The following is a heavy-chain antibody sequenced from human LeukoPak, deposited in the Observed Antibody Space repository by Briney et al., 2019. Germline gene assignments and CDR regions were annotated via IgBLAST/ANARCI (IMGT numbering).Heavy chain of an antibody. J-gene: IGHJ4*02. CDR2: ISSSGSTI. CDR1: GFTFSDYY. Sequence: PGGSLRLSCAASGFTFSDYYMSWIRQAPGKGLEWVSYISSSGSTIYYADSVKGRFTISRDNAKNSLYLQMNSLRAEDTAVYYYTRVPVAGTKAPFDYWGQGTLVTVSS. V-gene: IGHV3-11*01. CDR3: TRVPVAGTKAPFDY. D-gene: IGHD6-19*01.